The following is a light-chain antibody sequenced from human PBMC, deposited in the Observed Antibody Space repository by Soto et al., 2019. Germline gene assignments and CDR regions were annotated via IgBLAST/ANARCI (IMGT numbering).Light chain of an antibody. Sequence: QSVLTQPPSASTTPGQRGTISCSGSSSNIGSNYVYWYQQLPGMAPKLLIYRNDQRPSGVPDRFSGSKSGSSASLAISGLRSEDEADYYCVAWDDSLSGPVFGGGTKLTVL. V-gene: IGLV1-47*01. J-gene: IGLJ2*01. CDR3: VAWDDSLSGPV. CDR2: RND. CDR1: SSNIGSNY.